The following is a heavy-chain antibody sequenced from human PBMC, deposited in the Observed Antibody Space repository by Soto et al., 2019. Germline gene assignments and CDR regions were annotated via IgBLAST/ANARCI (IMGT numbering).Heavy chain of an antibody. D-gene: IGHD6-13*01. CDR1: GYTFTSYG. CDR2: ISAYNGNT. CDR3: ARVKAAAGTPRFDP. Sequence: ASVKVSCKASGYTFTSYGISWVRQAPGQGLEWMGWISAYNGNTNYAQKLQGRVTMTTDTSTNTAYMELRSLRSDDTAVYYCARVKAAAGTPRFDPWGQGTLVTVSS. J-gene: IGHJ5*02. V-gene: IGHV1-18*01.